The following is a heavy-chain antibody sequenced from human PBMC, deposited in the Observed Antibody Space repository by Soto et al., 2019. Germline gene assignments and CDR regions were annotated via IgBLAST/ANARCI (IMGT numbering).Heavy chain of an antibody. D-gene: IGHD2-2*01. CDR3: VKEWDQLPLVY. Sequence: GGSLRLSCAASGFTLSNYGMSWVRQAPGKALEWVSSISGSGDNTYYADSVKGRFTISRDNSKNTLFLQMNSLRAEDTAVYYCVKEWDQLPLVYWGQGTLVTVSS. CDR1: GFTLSNYG. V-gene: IGHV3-23*01. CDR2: ISGSGDNT. J-gene: IGHJ4*02.